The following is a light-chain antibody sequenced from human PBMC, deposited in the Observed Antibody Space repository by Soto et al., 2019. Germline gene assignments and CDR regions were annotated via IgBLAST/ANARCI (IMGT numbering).Light chain of an antibody. CDR3: AAWDDSLNGLVV. Sequence: QSVLTQPPSASGTPGQRVTISCSGSNSNIGSNTANWYQQLPGTAPKLLIYSNDQRPSGVPDRFSGSKSGTSASLAISGLQSEDEADYYCAAWDDSLNGLVVFGGGTKL. CDR1: NSNIGSNT. V-gene: IGLV1-44*01. J-gene: IGLJ2*01. CDR2: SND.